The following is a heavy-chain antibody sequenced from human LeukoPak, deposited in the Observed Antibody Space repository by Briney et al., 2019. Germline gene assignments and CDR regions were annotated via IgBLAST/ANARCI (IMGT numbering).Heavy chain of an antibody. Sequence: GGSLRLSCAASGFTFSSYWVSWVRQAPGKGLEWVANIKQDGSEKYYVDSVKGRFTISRDNAKNSLYLQMNSLRAEDTAVYYCARGMSTVYYYFDYWGQGTLVTVSS. V-gene: IGHV3-7*01. J-gene: IGHJ4*02. CDR3: ARGMSTVYYYFDY. CDR2: IKQDGSEK. CDR1: GFTFSSYW. D-gene: IGHD3-10*01.